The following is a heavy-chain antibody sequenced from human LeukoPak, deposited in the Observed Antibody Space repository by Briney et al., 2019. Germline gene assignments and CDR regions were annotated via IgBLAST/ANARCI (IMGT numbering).Heavy chain of an antibody. D-gene: IGHD5-18*01. CDR2: ISYDGSNR. Sequence: PGGSLRLSCAASGFTFSSYGMHWVRQAPGKGLEWVAVISYDGSNRYYADSVKGRFTISRDNSKNTLYLQMNSLRAEDTAVYYCARGYSYGYSDYWGQGTLVTVSS. CDR3: ARGYSYGYSDY. CDR1: GFTFSSYG. J-gene: IGHJ4*02. V-gene: IGHV3-30*03.